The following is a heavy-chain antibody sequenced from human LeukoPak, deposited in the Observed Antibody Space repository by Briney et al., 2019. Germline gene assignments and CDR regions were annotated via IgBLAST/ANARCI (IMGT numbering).Heavy chain of an antibody. J-gene: IGHJ4*02. Sequence: PSETLSLTCTVSGGSISSYYWSWIRQPPGKGLEWIGYIYYSGSTNYNPSLKSRVTISVDTSKNQFSLKLSSVTAADTAVYYCARDTYYYDSSGSFDYWGQGTLATVSS. D-gene: IGHD3-22*01. CDR3: ARDTYYYDSSGSFDY. CDR1: GGSISSYY. CDR2: IYYSGST. V-gene: IGHV4-59*01.